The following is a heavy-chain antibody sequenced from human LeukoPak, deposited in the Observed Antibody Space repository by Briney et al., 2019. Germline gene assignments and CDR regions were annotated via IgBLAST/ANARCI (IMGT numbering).Heavy chain of an antibody. D-gene: IGHD3-22*01. J-gene: IGHJ4*02. CDR1: GYTLTELS. Sequence: ASVKFSCKVSGYTLTELSMHWVRQAPGKGLEWMGGFDPEDGETIYAQKFQGRVTMTEDTSTDTAYMELSSLRSEDTAVYYCATDSSGYNSVGDYWGQGTLVTVSS. V-gene: IGHV1-24*01. CDR2: FDPEDGET. CDR3: ATDSSGYNSVGDY.